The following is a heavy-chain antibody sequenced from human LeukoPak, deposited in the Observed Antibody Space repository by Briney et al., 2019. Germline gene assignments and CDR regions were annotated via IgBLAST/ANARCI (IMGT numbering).Heavy chain of an antibody. CDR3: AGGLLWHGFDY. V-gene: IGHV3-74*01. CDR2: INSDGSST. J-gene: IGHJ4*02. CDR1: GFTFSSYW. Sequence: PGGSLRLSCAASGFTFSSYWMHRVRQAPGKGLVWVSRINSDGSSTSYADSVKGRFTISRDNAKNSLYLQMNSLRAEDTAVYYCAGGLLWHGFDYWGQGTLVTVSS. D-gene: IGHD2-21*01.